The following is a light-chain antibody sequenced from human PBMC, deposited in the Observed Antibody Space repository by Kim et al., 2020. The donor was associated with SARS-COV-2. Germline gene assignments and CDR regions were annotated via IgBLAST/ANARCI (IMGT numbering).Light chain of an antibody. V-gene: IGKV1-39*01. J-gene: IGKJ2*01. Sequence: SASVVTRVTITCRSTQNINTFLKLYQQKPGNAPKLLIYSVSCLESGVQSMFRGSGSVTDFTLTISSLQPEDFAIYYCQQSFITPHTFGQGTKLEI. CDR3: QQSFITPHT. CDR1: QNINTF. CDR2: SVS.